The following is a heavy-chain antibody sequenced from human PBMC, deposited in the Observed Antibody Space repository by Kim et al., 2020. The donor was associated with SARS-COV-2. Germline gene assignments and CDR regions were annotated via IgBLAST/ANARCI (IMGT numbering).Heavy chain of an antibody. V-gene: IGHV3-30-3*01. D-gene: IGHD5-18*01. CDR1: GFTFSSYA. CDR2: ISYDGSNK. J-gene: IGHJ4*01. Sequence: GGSLRLSCAASGFTFSSYAMHWVRQAPGKGLEWVAVISYDGSNKYYADSVKGRFTISRDNSKNTLYLQMNSLRAEDTAVYYCARALEEKQLWLLPDYWG. CDR3: ARALEEKQLWLLPDY.